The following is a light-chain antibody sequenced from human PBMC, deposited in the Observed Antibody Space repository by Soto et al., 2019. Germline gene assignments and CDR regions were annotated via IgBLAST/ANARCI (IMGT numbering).Light chain of an antibody. CDR1: SGHSSYA. Sequence: QSVLTQSPSASASLGASVKLTCTLSSGHSSYAIAWHQQQPEKGPRYLMKLNSDGSPSKGDGIPDRFSGSSSGAERYLTISSLQSEDEADYYCQTCGTGIHWVFGGGTKLTVL. CDR2: LNSDGSP. V-gene: IGLV4-69*01. J-gene: IGLJ3*02. CDR3: QTCGTGIHWV.